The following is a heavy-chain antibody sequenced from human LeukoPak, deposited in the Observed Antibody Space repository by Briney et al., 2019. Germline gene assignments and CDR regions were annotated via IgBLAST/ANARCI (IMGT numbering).Heavy chain of an antibody. D-gene: IGHD3-10*01. CDR2: MNPNSGNT. J-gene: IGHJ4*02. V-gene: IGHV1-8*03. CDR1: GYTFTSYD. CDR3: AADSTPMVRGTIIAFGY. Sequence: GASVKVSCKASGYTFTSYDINWVRQATGQGLEWMGWMNPNSGNTGYAQKFQGRVTITRDMSTNTAYMELSSLRSEDTAVYYCAADSTPMVRGTIIAFGYWGQGTQVTVSS.